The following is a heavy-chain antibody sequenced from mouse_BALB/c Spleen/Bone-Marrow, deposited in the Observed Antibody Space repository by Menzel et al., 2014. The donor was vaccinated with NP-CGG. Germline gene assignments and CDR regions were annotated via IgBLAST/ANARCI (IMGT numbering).Heavy chain of an antibody. CDR3: TRSRRAMDY. CDR2: INPSNGGT. CDR1: GYTFTSYY. D-gene: IGHD2-12*01. Sequence: QVQLKESGAELVKPGASVKLSCKASGYTFTSYYIYWVKQRPGQGLEWIGEINPSNGGTNFNEKFKSKATLTVDKSSSTAYMQLSSLTSEDSAVYYCTRSRRAMDYWGQGTSATVSS. J-gene: IGHJ4*01. V-gene: IGHV1S81*02.